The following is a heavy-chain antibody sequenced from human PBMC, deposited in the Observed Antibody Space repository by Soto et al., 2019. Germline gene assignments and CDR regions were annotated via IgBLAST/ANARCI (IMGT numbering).Heavy chain of an antibody. D-gene: IGHD2-2*02. Sequence: ASVKVSCKASEGTFRSYAINWVRQAPGQGXEWMGGIIPIFGTANYAQKFQGRVTISADESTSTAYMELSSLKSEDTAVYYCARGAVGYCSGTSCYTPSYWGQGTLVTVSS. J-gene: IGHJ4*02. CDR1: EGTFRSYA. V-gene: IGHV1-69*13. CDR3: ARGAVGYCSGTSCYTPSY. CDR2: IIPIFGTA.